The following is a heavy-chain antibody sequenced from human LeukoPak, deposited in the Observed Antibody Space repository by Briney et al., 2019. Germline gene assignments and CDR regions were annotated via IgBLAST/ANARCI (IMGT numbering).Heavy chain of an antibody. J-gene: IGHJ6*02. CDR1: GYGFTNYW. D-gene: IGHD3-22*01. CDR2: IYPSDSDS. Sequence: GESLKISCKGSGYGFTNYWIGWVRQIPGQGLEWMVLIYPSDSDSRYNPSFQGQVTVSADKSISTAYLQWSSLKASDTATYYCARFSSSWFSGMDVWGQGTTVTVSS. V-gene: IGHV5-51*01. CDR3: ARFSSSWFSGMDV.